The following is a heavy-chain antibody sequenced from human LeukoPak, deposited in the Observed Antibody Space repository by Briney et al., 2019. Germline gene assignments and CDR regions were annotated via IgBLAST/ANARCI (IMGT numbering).Heavy chain of an antibody. CDR1: GFTFNNYA. J-gene: IGHJ4*02. D-gene: IGHD6-19*01. V-gene: IGHV3-33*01. CDR3: AREWGRIAVAGGPDY. Sequence: PGRSLRLSCAASGFTFNNYAMHWVRQAPAKGLEGVTTIWYDGSNKYYGDSVKGRFTISRDNSKNTLYLQMARMRVEATAVYYCAREWGRIAVAGGPDYWGQGPLVPVSS. CDR2: IWYDGSNK.